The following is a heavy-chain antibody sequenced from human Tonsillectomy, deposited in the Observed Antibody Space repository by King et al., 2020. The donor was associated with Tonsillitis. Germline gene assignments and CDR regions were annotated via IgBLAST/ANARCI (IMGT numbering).Heavy chain of an antibody. V-gene: IGHV3-23*04. CDR1: GFTFSSYT. CDR3: AKVGSSWFAEYFHH. J-gene: IGHJ1*01. CDR2: MGGIGASI. Sequence: VQLVESGGGLVQPGGSLRLSCAASGFTFSSYTMSWVRQAPGKGREWVSSMGGIGASIYFADSVKGRFTVSRDNSKNTLSLQMGSLRAEDTAIYYCAKVGSSWFAEYFHHWGQGTLVTVSS. D-gene: IGHD6-13*01.